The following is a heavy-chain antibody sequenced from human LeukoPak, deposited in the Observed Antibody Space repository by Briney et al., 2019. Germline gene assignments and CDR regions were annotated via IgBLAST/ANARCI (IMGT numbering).Heavy chain of an antibody. Sequence: GASVKVSCRASGYTFTGHYIHWVRQAPGQGLEWMGWINSNSGGTNYAQNFQGTVTMTRDTSLSTAYMEISRLRSDDTAVYYCARVSTLGCSSTTCLVFDIWGQGTVVTVSS. D-gene: IGHD2-2*01. CDR3: ARVSTLGCSSTTCLVFDI. CDR2: INSNSGGT. V-gene: IGHV1-2*02. CDR1: GYTFTGHY. J-gene: IGHJ3*02.